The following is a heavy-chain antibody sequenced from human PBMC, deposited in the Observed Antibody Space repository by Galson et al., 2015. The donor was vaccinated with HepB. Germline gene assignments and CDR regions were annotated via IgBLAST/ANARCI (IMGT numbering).Heavy chain of an antibody. CDR2: IYYTGTT. D-gene: IGHD2-15*01. CDR3: ARHVGESGSYGMDV. CDR1: GASTSSNTYY. Sequence: SETLSLTCAVSGASTSSNTYYWSWIRQPPGRGLEWIGSIYYTGTTYYTPSLKSRVTISLDTSKNHFSLKLRSVTAADTAVCYCARHVGESGSYGMDVWGQGTTVTVSS. V-gene: IGHV4-39*01. J-gene: IGHJ6*02.